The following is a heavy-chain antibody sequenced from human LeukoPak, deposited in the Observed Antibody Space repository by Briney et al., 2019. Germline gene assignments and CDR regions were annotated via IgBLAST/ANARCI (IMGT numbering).Heavy chain of an antibody. D-gene: IGHD5-18*01. CDR3: AKESGYSYGKFDAFDI. J-gene: IGHJ3*02. CDR1: GFTFNSYG. CDR2: ISWNSGSI. V-gene: IGHV3-9*03. Sequence: GGSLRLSCAASGFTFNSYGMHWVRQAPGKGLEWVSGISWNSGSIGYADSVKGRFTISRDNAKNSLYLQMNSLRAEDMALYYCAKESGYSYGKFDAFDIWGQGTMVTVSS.